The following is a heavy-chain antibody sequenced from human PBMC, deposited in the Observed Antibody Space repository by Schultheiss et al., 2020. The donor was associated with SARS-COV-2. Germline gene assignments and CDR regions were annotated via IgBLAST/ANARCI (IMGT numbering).Heavy chain of an antibody. Sequence: SETLSLTCTVSGGSVSSGSYYWSWIRQPPGKGLEWIGYIYYSGSTNYNPSLKSRVTISVDTSKNQFSLKLSSVTAADTAVYYCARTGGSGFRRGMDVWGQGTTVTVSS. V-gene: IGHV4-61*01. CDR3: ARTGGSGFRRGMDV. J-gene: IGHJ6*02. CDR2: IYYSGST. CDR1: GGSVSSGSYY. D-gene: IGHD3-10*01.